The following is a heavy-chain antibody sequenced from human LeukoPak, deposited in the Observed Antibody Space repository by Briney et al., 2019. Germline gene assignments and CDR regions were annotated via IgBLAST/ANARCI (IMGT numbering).Heavy chain of an antibody. D-gene: IGHD3-22*01. V-gene: IGHV4-30-2*01. CDR1: GGSISSGGYS. CDR2: INHSGST. J-gene: IGHJ4*02. CDR3: AILSRPKYYYDSSGYYSR. Sequence: SQTLSLTCAVSGGSISSGGYSWSWIRQPPGKGLEWIGEINHSGSTNYNPSLKSRVTISVDTPKNQFSLKLSSVTAADTAVYYCAILSRPKYYYDSSGYYSRWGQGTLVTVSS.